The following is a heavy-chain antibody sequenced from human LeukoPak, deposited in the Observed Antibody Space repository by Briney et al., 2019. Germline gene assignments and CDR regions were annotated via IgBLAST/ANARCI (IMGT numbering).Heavy chain of an antibody. CDR1: GFIFSNYG. CDR3: AKDGTFGAATYHFDY. Sequence: PRGSLRLSCAASGFIFSNYGMHWVRQAPGKGLEWVAVVANDGRDKRYADSVRGRFTISRDNSENTLYLQMNSLKSEDTAVYYCAKDGTFGAATYHFDYWGQGTLVTASS. D-gene: IGHD3-3*01. V-gene: IGHV3-30*18. CDR2: VANDGRDK. J-gene: IGHJ4*02.